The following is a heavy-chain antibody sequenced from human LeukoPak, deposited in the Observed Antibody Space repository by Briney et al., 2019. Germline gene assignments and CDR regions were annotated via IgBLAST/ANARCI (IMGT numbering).Heavy chain of an antibody. CDR3: ARWNKGPADV. J-gene: IGHJ6*02. CDR2: IYYSGST. Sequence: SETLSLTCTVSGGSISSYYWSWIRQPPGKGLEWIGYIYYSGSTNYNPSLKSRVTISVDTSKNQFSLKLSSVTAADTAVYYCARWNKGPADVWGQGTTVIVSS. CDR1: GGSISSYY. V-gene: IGHV4-59*01. D-gene: IGHD1-1*01.